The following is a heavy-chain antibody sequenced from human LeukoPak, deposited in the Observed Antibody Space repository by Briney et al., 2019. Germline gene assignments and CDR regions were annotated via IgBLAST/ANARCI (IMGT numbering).Heavy chain of an antibody. CDR3: ARSGYSSGWYLDGNWFDP. Sequence: SVTVSCKASGCTFSSYAISWVRQAPGQGLEWMGGIIPIFGTANYAQKFQGRVTITADESTSTAYMELSSLRSEDTAVYYCARSGYSSGWYLDGNWFDPWGRGTLVTVSS. CDR2: IIPIFGTA. D-gene: IGHD6-19*01. V-gene: IGHV1-69*13. CDR1: GCTFSSYA. J-gene: IGHJ5*02.